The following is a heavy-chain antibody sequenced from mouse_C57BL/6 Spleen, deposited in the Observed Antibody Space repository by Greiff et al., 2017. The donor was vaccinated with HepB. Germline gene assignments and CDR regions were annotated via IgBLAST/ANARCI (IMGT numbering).Heavy chain of an antibody. CDR2: INPSSGYT. CDR3: AREGTVVYWYFDV. V-gene: IGHV1-7*01. Sequence: VQLQESGAELAKPGASVKLSCKASGYTFTSYWMHWVKQRPGQGLEWIGYINPSSGYTKYNQKFKDKATLTADKSSSTAYMQLSSLTYEDSAVYDCAREGTVVYWYFDVWGTGTTVTVSS. D-gene: IGHD1-1*01. J-gene: IGHJ1*03. CDR1: GYTFTSYW.